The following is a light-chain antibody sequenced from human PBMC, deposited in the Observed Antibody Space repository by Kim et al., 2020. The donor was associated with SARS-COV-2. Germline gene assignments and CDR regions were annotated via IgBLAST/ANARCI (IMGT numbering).Light chain of an antibody. CDR2: VNSDGSH. CDR1: SGHSSDA. CDR3: QTWGTGIWV. Sequence: ASVKLTCTLSSGHSSDAIEWHQQQPEKGPRYLMKVNSDGSHNKGDGIPDRFSGSSSGAERYLTISSLQSEDEADYYCQTWGTGIWVFGGGTKLTVL. V-gene: IGLV4-69*01. J-gene: IGLJ3*02.